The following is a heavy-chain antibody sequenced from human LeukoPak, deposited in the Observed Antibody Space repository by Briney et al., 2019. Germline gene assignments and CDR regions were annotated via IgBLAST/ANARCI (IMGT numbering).Heavy chain of an antibody. CDR1: GFTFSSYS. V-gene: IGHV3-21*01. CDR3: ARVGFPFDAFDI. J-gene: IGHJ3*02. CDR2: ISSSSSYI. Sequence: PGGSLRLSCAASGFTFSSYSMNWVRQAPGKGLEWVSSISSSSSYIYYADSVKGRFTISRDNAKNSLYLQMNSLRAEDTAVYYCARVGFPFDAFDIWGQGTMVTVSS.